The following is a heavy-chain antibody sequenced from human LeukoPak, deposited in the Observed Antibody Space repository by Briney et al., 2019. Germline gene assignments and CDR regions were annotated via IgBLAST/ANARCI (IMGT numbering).Heavy chain of an antibody. CDR1: GYTFTSYD. CDR2: MNPNSGNT. V-gene: IGHV1-8*03. CDR3: ARGPTYSSSSSFDY. D-gene: IGHD6-6*01. Sequence: ASVKVSCKASGYTFTSYDINWVRQATGQGLEWMGWMNPNSGNTGYAQKFQGRVTITRNTSISTAYMELSSLRSEDTTVYYCARGPTYSSSSSFDYWGQGTLVTVSS. J-gene: IGHJ4*02.